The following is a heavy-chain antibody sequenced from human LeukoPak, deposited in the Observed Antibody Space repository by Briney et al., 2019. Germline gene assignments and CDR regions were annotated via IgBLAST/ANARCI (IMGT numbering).Heavy chain of an antibody. CDR3: ARHSRDKDYFDY. CDR1: GGSISSYY. J-gene: IGHJ4*02. Sequence: SETLSLTCTVSGGSISSYYWSWIRQPPGKGLEWIGYIYYSGSTNYNPSLKSRVTISVDTSKNQFSLKLRSVTAADTAVYYCARHSRDKDYFDYWGQGTLVTVSS. V-gene: IGHV4-59*01. CDR2: IYYSGST.